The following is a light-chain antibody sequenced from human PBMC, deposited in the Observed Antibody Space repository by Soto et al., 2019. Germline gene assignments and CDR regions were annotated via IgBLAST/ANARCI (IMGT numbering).Light chain of an antibody. CDR2: DVT. CDR1: SSDVGGSNY. CDR3: SSYRSGTVV. V-gene: IGLV2-14*01. Sequence: QSALTQPASVSGSPGQSITISCTGTSSDVGGSNYVSWYQQHPGIAPKLMIYDVTNRPSGVSHRFSGSRSGNTASLTISGLQAEYEADYYCSSYRSGTVVFGGGTKLTVL. J-gene: IGLJ2*01.